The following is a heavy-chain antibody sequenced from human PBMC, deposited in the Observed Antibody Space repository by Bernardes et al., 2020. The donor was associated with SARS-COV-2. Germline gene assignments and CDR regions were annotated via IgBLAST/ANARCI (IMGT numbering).Heavy chain of an antibody. CDR1: GGSISSSSYH. V-gene: IGHV4-39*01. CDR3: ASLHCANGVCYYFPPSYFGY. Sequence: SETLSLTCTVSGGSISSSSYHWAWIRQPPGKGLEWIGSFYYSGSTYYDPSLKSRVTISVDTSKNQFSLKLSSVTAADTALYYCASLHCANGVCYYFPPSYFGYWGQGTLVTVSS. D-gene: IGHD2-8*01. CDR2: FYYSGST. J-gene: IGHJ4*02.